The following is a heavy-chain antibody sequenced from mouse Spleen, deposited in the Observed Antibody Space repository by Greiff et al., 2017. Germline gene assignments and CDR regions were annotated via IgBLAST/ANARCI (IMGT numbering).Heavy chain of an antibody. J-gene: IGHJ2*01. CDR3: TRHYYGSSPFDY. D-gene: IGHD1-1*01. CDR2: IDPETGGT. Sequence: QVQLQQSGAELVRPGASVTLSCKASGYTFTDYEMHWVKQTPVHGLEWIGAIDPETGGTAYNQKFKGKAILTADKSSSTAYMELRSLTSEDSAVYYCTRHYYGSSPFDYWGQGTTLTVSS. V-gene: IGHV1-15*01. CDR1: GYTFTDYE.